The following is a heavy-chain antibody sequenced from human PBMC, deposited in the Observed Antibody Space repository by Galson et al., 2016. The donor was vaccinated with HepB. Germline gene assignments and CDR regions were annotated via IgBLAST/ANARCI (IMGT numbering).Heavy chain of an antibody. CDR2: ISYHGSDI. D-gene: IGHD2-2*01. J-gene: IGHJ4*02. V-gene: IGHV3-30-3*01. CDR3: ARDLFSSSSFIDF. CDR1: GFTFSNSA. Sequence: SLRLSCAASGFTFSNSAMHWVRQAPGKGLEWLAVISYHGSDIFYADSVKGRFTISGDNPKKTLFLQLNNLRSEDTAVYYCARDLFSSSSFIDFWGQGTLVTVSS.